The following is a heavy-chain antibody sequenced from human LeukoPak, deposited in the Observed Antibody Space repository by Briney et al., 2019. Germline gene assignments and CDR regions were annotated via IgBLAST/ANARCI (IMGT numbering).Heavy chain of an antibody. CDR2: IWYDGSNK. Sequence: PGGSRRLSCAASGFTFSSYGMHWVRQAPGKGLEWVAVIWYDGSNKYYADSVKGRFTISRDNSKNTLYLQMNSLRAEDTAVYYCARDQGDIVVVPAAKNHDAFDIWGQGTMVTVSS. V-gene: IGHV3-33*01. CDR3: ARDQGDIVVVPAAKNHDAFDI. D-gene: IGHD2-2*01. CDR1: GFTFSSYG. J-gene: IGHJ3*02.